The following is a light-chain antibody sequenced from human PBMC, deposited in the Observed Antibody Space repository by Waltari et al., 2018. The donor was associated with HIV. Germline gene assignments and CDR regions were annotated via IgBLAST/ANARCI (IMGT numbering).Light chain of an antibody. Sequence: QSVLTQPPSVSGAPGQRVTISCTGGSSNIGAGYDVNWYQRLPGTAPKLLIFVTINRPSGVPDRFSGSSSDTSASLAITGLQAEDEADYYCQSYDSSLTMVFGGGTKVTVL. CDR2: VTI. CDR1: SSNIGAGYD. V-gene: IGLV1-40*01. J-gene: IGLJ2*01. CDR3: QSYDSSLTMV.